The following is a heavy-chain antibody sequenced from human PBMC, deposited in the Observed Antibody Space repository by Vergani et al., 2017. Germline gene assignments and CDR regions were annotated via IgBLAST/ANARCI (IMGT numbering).Heavy chain of an antibody. V-gene: IGHV4-61*02. J-gene: IGHJ4*02. Sequence: QVQLQESGPGLVKPSQTLSLSCTGSGGSVRTSIGYYWTWIRHPAGKTLEWIGEIFSSGTTNYNPSFKNRVTMSVDTSKNQFSLKLNSVTAADTAVYYCARGSRAEGGSGPDKWGQGTLVTVSS. CDR1: GGSVRTSIGYY. D-gene: IGHD6-13*01. CDR2: IFSSGTT. CDR3: ARGSRAEGGSGPDK.